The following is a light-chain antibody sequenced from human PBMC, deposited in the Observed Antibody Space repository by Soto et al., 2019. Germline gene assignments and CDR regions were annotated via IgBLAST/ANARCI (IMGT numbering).Light chain of an antibody. CDR3: QQSYSTPRT. Sequence: DIQMTQSPSSLSASVGDRVTITCRASQSISNYLNWYQQKPGKAPNLLIYAAFSLHSAVPSSFSGSGSGTDFTLTISSLQPEDFATYYCQQSYSTPRTFGQGTKVDIK. V-gene: IGKV1-39*01. CDR1: QSISNY. J-gene: IGKJ1*01. CDR2: AAF.